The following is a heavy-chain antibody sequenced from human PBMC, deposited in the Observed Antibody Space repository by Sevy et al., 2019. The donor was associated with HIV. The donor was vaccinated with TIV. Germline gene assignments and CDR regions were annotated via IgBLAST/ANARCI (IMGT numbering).Heavy chain of an antibody. D-gene: IGHD4-17*01. CDR3: ARLLRTVYWFDP. J-gene: IGHJ5*02. CDR1: GFTFSDYY. Sequence: GESLKISCAASGFTFSDYYMSWIRQAPGKGLEWVSYISSSGSTIYYAASVKGRFTISRDNAKNSLYLQMNSLRAEDTAVYYCARLLRTVYWFDPWGQGTLVTVSS. CDR2: ISSSGSTI. V-gene: IGHV3-11*01.